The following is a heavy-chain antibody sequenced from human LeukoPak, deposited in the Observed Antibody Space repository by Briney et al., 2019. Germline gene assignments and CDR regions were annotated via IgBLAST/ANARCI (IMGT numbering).Heavy chain of an antibody. D-gene: IGHD2-15*01. Sequence: ASVKVSCKASGYTFTGYYMHWVRQAPGQGLEWMGRINPNSGGINYAQKFQGRVTMTRDTSISTAYTELSRLRSDGTAVYYCARGPVGYCSGGSCYGRTYYYYMDVWGKGTTVTVSS. CDR2: INPNSGGI. CDR3: ARGPVGYCSGGSCYGRTYYYYMDV. V-gene: IGHV1-2*06. J-gene: IGHJ6*03. CDR1: GYTFTGYY.